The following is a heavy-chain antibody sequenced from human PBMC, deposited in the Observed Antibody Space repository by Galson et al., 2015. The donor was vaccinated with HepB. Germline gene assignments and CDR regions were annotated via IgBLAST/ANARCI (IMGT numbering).Heavy chain of an antibody. D-gene: IGHD2-2*01. V-gene: IGHV1-69*04. CDR3: ARDRCSSTSCTGAFDI. CDR2: IIPILGIA. Sequence: SVKVSCKASGGTFSSYAISWVRQAPGQGLEWMGRIIPILGIANYAQKFQGRVTITADKSTSTAYMELSSLRSEDTAVYYCARDRCSSTSCTGAFDIWGQGTMVTVSS. J-gene: IGHJ3*02. CDR1: GGTFSSYA.